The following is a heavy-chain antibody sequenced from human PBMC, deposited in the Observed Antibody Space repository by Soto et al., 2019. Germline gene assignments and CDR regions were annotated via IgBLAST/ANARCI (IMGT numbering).Heavy chain of an antibody. V-gene: IGHV1-18*01. CDR3: ARDWGTAMVTPYYYGMDV. D-gene: IGHD5-18*01. CDR1: GYTFTSYG. CDR2: ISAYNGNT. Sequence: ASVKVSCKASGYTFTSYGISWVRQAPGQGLEWMGWISAYNGNTNYAQKLQGRVTMTTDTSTSTAYMELRSLRSDDTAVYYCARDWGTAMVTPYYYGMDVWGQGTTVTVSS. J-gene: IGHJ6*02.